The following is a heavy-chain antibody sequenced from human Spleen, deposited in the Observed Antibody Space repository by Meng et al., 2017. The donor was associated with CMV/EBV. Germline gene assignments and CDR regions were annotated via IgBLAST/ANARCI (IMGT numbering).Heavy chain of an antibody. Sequence: CAASGFPVSSNYMSWVRQAPGKGLEWVSVIYSGGSTYYADSVKGRFTISRDNSKNTLYLQMNSLRAEDTAVYYCARVYRGSYYYFDYWGQGTLVTVSS. CDR2: IYSGGST. J-gene: IGHJ4*02. CDR3: ARVYRGSYYYFDY. V-gene: IGHV3-53*01. CDR1: GFPVSSNY. D-gene: IGHD1-26*01.